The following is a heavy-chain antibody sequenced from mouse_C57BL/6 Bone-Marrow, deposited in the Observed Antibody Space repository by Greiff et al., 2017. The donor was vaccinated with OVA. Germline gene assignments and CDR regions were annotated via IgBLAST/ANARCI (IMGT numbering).Heavy chain of an antibody. CDR2: IYPGDGDT. CDR1: GYAFSSSW. D-gene: IGHD1-1*01. J-gene: IGHJ1*03. V-gene: IGHV1-82*01. CDR3: ARRGDYYGSSYVYWYFDV. Sequence: VQLQESGPELVKPGASVKISCKASGYAFSSSWMNWVKQRPGKGLEWIGRIYPGDGDTNYNGKFKGKATLTADKSSSTAYMQLSSLTSEDSAVYFCARRGDYYGSSYVYWYFDVWGTGTTVTVSS.